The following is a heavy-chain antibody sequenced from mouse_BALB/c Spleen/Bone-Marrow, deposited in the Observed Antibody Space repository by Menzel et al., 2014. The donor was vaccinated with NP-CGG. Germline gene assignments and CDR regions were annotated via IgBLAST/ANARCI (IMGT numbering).Heavy chain of an antibody. CDR1: GFTFSSYA. V-gene: IGHV5-9-4*01. J-gene: IGHJ4*01. CDR2: ISSGGSYT. Sequence: DVMLVESGGGLVKPGGSLKLSCAASGFTFSSYAMSWVRQSPEKRLEWVAEISSGGSYTYYPDTVTGRFTISRDTAKNTLYLAMSSLRSEDTAMYYCAKSRHRDYAMDYWGQGTSVTVSS. CDR3: AKSRHRDYAMDY.